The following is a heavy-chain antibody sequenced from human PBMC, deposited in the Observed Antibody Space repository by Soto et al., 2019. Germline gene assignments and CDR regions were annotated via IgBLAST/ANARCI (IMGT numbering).Heavy chain of an antibody. CDR3: ARDNLNAFYYYDSSGYYYYYGMDV. D-gene: IGHD3-22*01. CDR1: GFTFSSYS. V-gene: IGHV3-48*02. Sequence: EVQLVESGGGLVQPGGSLRLSCAASGFTFSSYSMNWVRQAPGKGLEWVSYISSSSSTIYYADSVKGRFTISRDNAKNSLYLQMNSLRDEDTAVYYCARDNLNAFYYYDSSGYYYYYGMDVWCQGTTVTVSS. CDR2: ISSSSSTI. J-gene: IGHJ6*02.